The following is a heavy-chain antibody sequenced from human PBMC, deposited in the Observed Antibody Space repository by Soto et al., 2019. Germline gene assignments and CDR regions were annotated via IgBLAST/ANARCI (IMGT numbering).Heavy chain of an antibody. Sequence: PGESLKISCQCSGYTFSNFWIAWVRQLPGKGLEYMGIIYPGDSETRYNPSFHGKVTISADRSIGTAYLQWSSLEASDSAFYFCARSPRSSPYFDYWGQGALVT. D-gene: IGHD6-13*01. CDR2: IYPGDSET. J-gene: IGHJ4*02. V-gene: IGHV5-51*01. CDR1: GYTFSNFW. CDR3: ARSPRSSPYFDY.